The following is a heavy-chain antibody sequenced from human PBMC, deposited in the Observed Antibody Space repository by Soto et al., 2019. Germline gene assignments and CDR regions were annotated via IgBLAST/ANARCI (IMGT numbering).Heavy chain of an antibody. CDR2: ISYDGSNK. J-gene: IGHJ6*02. CDR1: GFTFSSYA. V-gene: IGHV3-30-3*01. D-gene: IGHD1-20*01. Sequence: GGSLRLSCAASGFTFSSYAMHWVRQAPGKGLEWVAVISYDGSNKYYADSVKGRFTISRDNSKNTLYLQMNSLRAEDTAVYYCARDITGTRPSNYYYYGMDVWGQGTTVTVSS. CDR3: ARDITGTRPSNYYYYGMDV.